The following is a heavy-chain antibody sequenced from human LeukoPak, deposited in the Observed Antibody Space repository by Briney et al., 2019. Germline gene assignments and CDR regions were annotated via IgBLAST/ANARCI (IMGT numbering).Heavy chain of an antibody. D-gene: IGHD5-24*01. J-gene: IGHJ6*02. Sequence: SVKVSCKASGGTFSSYAISWVRQAPGQGLEWMGRIIPILGIANYAQKFQGRVTITADKSTSTAYMELSSLRSEDTAVYYCASNPRDGYNYYYGMDVWGQGTTVTVSS. CDR2: IIPILGIA. V-gene: IGHV1-69*04. CDR3: ASNPRDGYNYYYGMDV. CDR1: GGTFSSYA.